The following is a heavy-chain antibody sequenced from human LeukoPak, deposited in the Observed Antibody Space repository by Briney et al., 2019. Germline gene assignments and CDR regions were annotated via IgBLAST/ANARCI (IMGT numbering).Heavy chain of an antibody. CDR1: GFTFSTYW. CDR2: INQDGDGK. V-gene: IGHV3-7*03. D-gene: IGHD4-17*01. Sequence: GGSLRLSCAASGFTFSTYWMSWVRQAPGKGLEWVANINQDGDGKYYVDSVKGRLTISRDNAKNSLFLQMNSLRAEDTALYYCAKSFRDYGDYLTFDIWGQGTMVTVSS. J-gene: IGHJ3*02. CDR3: AKSFRDYGDYLTFDI.